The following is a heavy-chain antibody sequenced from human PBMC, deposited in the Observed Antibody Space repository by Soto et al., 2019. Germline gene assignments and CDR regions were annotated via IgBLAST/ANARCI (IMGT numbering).Heavy chain of an antibody. CDR1: GGNFRSEA. Sequence: SVKVSCKASGGNFRSEAISWVRQAPGHGLEWMGRIIPMFSTPHYAQKFQGRVTIIADESTTTVNMEMRGLTYEDTAVYYCARAQFSDIMAADDYGMDVWGQGTSVTVAS. CDR3: ARAQFSDIMAADDYGMDV. CDR2: IIPMFSTP. J-gene: IGHJ6*02. D-gene: IGHD3-16*01. V-gene: IGHV1-69*13.